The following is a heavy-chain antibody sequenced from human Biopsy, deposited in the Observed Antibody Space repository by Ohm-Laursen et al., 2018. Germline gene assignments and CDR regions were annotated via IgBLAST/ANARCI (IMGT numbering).Heavy chain of an antibody. CDR2: ITGSSSTI. D-gene: IGHD2-21*01. CDR1: GFTFSNYG. CDR3: TRLAYYYYYGMDV. J-gene: IGHJ6*02. Sequence: SLRLSCAASGFTFSNYGMHWVRQAPGKGLEWISYITGSSSTIYYADSVKGRFTISRDNAKNSLYLQMNSLRAEDTAVYYCTRLAYYYYYGMDVWGQGTTVTVSS. V-gene: IGHV3-48*03.